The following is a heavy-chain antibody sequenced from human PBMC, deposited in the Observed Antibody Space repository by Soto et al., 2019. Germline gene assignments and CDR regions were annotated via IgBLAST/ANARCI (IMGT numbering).Heavy chain of an antibody. CDR3: ARDLGSSWHTFDY. V-gene: IGHV1-69*08. Sequence: QVQLVQSGAEVKKPGSSVKVSCKASGGTFSSYTISWLRQAPGQGLEWMGRIIPILGIANYAQKFQGRVTITADKSTSTAYMELSSLRSEDTAVYYCARDLGSSWHTFDYWCQGTLVTVSS. D-gene: IGHD6-13*01. CDR1: GGTFSSYT. J-gene: IGHJ4*02. CDR2: IIPILGIA.